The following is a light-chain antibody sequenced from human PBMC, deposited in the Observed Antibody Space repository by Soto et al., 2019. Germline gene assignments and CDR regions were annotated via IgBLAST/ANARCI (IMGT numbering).Light chain of an antibody. CDR1: SSDIGASNS. J-gene: IGLJ1*01. Sequence: QAVLTQPPSASGSPGQSVTISCAGSSSDIGASNSVSWYQQHPGKAPKLMIYDVSKRPSGVPDRFSGSKSGNTASLTISGLQAEDEADYYCCSYAGSYTFDVFGTGTKVTVL. CDR3: CSYAGSYTFDV. CDR2: DVS. V-gene: IGLV2-11*01.